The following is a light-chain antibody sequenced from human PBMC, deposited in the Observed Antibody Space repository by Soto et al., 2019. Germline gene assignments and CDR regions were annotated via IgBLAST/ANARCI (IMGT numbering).Light chain of an antibody. J-gene: IGKJ4*01. V-gene: IGKV1-39*01. CDR3: QQSYSTPS. Sequence: DIQMTQSPSSLSASVGDRVTITCRASQSISNYLTWYQQKPGKAPKLLISAASALQSGVPSRFSGSGSGTDFTLTISSLQPEDFTTYYCQQSYSTPSFGGGTKVEIK. CDR1: QSISNY. CDR2: AAS.